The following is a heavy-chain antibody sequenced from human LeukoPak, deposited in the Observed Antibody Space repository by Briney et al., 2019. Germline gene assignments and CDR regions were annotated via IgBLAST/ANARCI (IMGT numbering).Heavy chain of an antibody. CDR3: AKDRYSSAIDS. CDR2: IYAGGDVT. D-gene: IGHD6-19*01. V-gene: IGHV3-23*01. J-gene: IGHJ4*02. Sequence: GGSLRLSCAASGFTFSSYAMNWVRQAPGKGLEWLSLIYAGGDVTYYADSVQGRFTISRDNSNNTLYLQMNSLGAEDTALYYCAKDRYSSAIDSWGQGVLVTVSS. CDR1: GFTFSSYA.